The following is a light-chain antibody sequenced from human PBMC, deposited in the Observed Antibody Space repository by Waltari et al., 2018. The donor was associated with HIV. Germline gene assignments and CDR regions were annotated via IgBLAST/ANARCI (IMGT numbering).Light chain of an antibody. CDR2: HNN. V-gene: IGLV1-44*01. Sequence: QSVLTQPPSASGTPGQRVTISCSGSSSKIGSNTVSWYQQLPGTAPTPLIYHNNERPSGVPDRFSGSTSGTSASLAISGLQSESEADYYCAAWDDSLNGVVFGGGTKLTVL. CDR3: AAWDDSLNGVV. CDR1: SSKIGSNT. J-gene: IGLJ2*01.